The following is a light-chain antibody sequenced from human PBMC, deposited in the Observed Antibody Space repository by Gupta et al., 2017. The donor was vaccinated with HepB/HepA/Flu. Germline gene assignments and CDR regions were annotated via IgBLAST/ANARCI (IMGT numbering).Light chain of an antibody. V-gene: IGLV3-21*01. CDR2: FRG. CDR1: DIGIKG. J-gene: IGLJ3*02. CDR3: QVWDRDQPV. Sequence: SYLLTQPPSVSVAPGETANIACGGDDIGIKGVHWYQQKPGLAPILMIYFRGDRPSGIPERFSVSNSGGAATLTITRVEAGDEAAYFCQVWDRDQPVFGGGTKLTVL.